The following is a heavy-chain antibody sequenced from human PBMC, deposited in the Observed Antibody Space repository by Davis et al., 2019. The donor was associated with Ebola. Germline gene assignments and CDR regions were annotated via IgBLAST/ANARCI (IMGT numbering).Heavy chain of an antibody. D-gene: IGHD3-16*01. CDR2: MNPNSGNT. CDR3: ARKGAHDY. CDR1: GYTFTSYG. J-gene: IGHJ4*02. Sequence: ASVKVSCKASGYTFTSYGISWVRQATGQGLEWLGWMNPNSGNTGYAQKFQGRVTLTRDTSMNTAYMDLTSLTSEDTAVYYCARKGAHDYWGQGTLVTVSS. V-gene: IGHV1-8*03.